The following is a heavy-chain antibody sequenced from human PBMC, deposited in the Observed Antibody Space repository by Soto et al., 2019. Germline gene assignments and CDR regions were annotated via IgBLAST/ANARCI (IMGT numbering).Heavy chain of an antibody. D-gene: IGHD3-10*01. Sequence: GGSLRLSCAASGFTFSSYSMNWVRQAPGKGLEWVSSISSSSSYIYYADSVKGRFTISRDNAKNSLYLQMNSLRAEDTAVYYCAADLWFGELRFWGQGTLVTVSS. V-gene: IGHV3-21*01. J-gene: IGHJ4*02. CDR3: AADLWFGELRF. CDR1: GFTFSSYS. CDR2: ISSSSSYI.